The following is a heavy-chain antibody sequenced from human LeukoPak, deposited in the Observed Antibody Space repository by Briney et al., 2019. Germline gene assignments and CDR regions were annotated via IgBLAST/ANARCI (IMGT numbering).Heavy chain of an antibody. CDR3: AKETVVVVAATPDAFDI. D-gene: IGHD2-15*01. CDR2: ISGSGGST. V-gene: IGHV3-23*01. CDR1: GFTFSSYA. Sequence: PGGSLRLSCAASGFTFSSYAMSWVRQAPGEGLEWVSGISGSGGSTHYADSVKDRFTISRDNSKNTLYLQMNSLRAEETAVYYCAKETVVVVAATPDAFDIWGQGTMVTVSS. J-gene: IGHJ3*02.